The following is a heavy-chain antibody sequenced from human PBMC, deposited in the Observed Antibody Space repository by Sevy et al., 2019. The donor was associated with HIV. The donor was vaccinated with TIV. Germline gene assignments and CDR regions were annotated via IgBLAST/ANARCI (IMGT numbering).Heavy chain of an antibody. D-gene: IGHD3-3*01. CDR1: GGSISSYY. Sequence: SETLSLTCTVSGGSISSYYWSWIRQPPGKGLEWIGYIYYSGSTNYNPSLKSRVTISVDTSKNQFSLKLSSVTAADTAVYYCARCELRWADGGLNWFDPWGQGTLVTVSS. J-gene: IGHJ5*02. V-gene: IGHV4-59*01. CDR3: ARCELRWADGGLNWFDP. CDR2: IYYSGST.